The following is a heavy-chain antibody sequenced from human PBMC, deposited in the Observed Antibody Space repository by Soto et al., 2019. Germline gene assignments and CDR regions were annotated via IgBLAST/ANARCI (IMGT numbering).Heavy chain of an antibody. CDR2: IYYSGRT. V-gene: IGHV4-39*01. CDR1: GESISSSSYY. D-gene: IGHD2-21*02. CDR3: ARQRTTVVTQAYFDH. J-gene: IGHJ4*02. Sequence: SETLSLTCIVSGESISSSSYYWGWIRQPPGKGLEWIGSIYYSGRTYYNPSSKSRVTISIDTSKNQFSLKLSSVTATDTAVYYCARQRTTVVTQAYFDHWGQGALVTVSS.